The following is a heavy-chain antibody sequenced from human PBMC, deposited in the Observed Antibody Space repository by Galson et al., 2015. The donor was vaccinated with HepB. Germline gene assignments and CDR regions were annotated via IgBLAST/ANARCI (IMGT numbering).Heavy chain of an antibody. CDR1: GYTFTSYY. V-gene: IGHV1-46*03. Sequence: SVKVSCKASGYTFTSYYMHWVRQAPGQGLEWMGIINPSGGSTSYAQKFQGRVTMTRDTSTSTVYMELSSLRSEDTAVYYCARGRDIVVVPAAMGKGEFDYWGQGTLVTVSS. CDR3: ARGRDIVVVPAAMGKGEFDY. D-gene: IGHD2-2*01. J-gene: IGHJ4*02. CDR2: INPSGGST.